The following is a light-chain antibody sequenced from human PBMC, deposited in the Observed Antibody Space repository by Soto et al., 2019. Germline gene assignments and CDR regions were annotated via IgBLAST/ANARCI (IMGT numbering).Light chain of an antibody. CDR3: QQYNSYLWT. CDR1: QDIRSY. CDR2: LAS. J-gene: IGKJ1*01. Sequence: DIQLTQSPSFLSASVGDRVTITCRASQDIRSYLAWYQQKPGKAPNLLIYLASTLQSGVPSRFSGSGSGTEFTLTISSLQPDDFATYYCQQYNSYLWTFGQGTKVDIK. V-gene: IGKV1-9*01.